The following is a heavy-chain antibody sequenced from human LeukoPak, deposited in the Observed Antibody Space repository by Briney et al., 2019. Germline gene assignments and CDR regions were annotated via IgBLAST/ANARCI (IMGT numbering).Heavy chain of an antibody. D-gene: IGHD3-16*01. V-gene: IGHV4-59*01. Sequence: SETLSLTRTVSGGSISSYYWSWIRQPPGKGLEWIGYLYSSGSTNYNPSLESRVTITEDTTKNQLSLRLNSVTAADTAAYYCARAFRGGYYMDVWGKGTTVTVSS. CDR1: GGSISSYY. CDR3: ARAFRGGYYMDV. CDR2: LYSSGST. J-gene: IGHJ6*03.